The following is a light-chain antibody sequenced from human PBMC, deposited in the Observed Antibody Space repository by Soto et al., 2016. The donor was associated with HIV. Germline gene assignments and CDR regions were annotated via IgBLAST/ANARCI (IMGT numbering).Light chain of an antibody. CDR1: NIGSKS. CDR2: DDN. V-gene: IGLV3-21*04. CDR3: QMWDSDNDRPYVV. Sequence: SYELTQSPSASVAPAKTATITCGGYNIGSKSVHWYQQKPGQAPVLVISDDNDRPSGIPERFSGSNSGNTATLTISRVEAGDEADYYCQMWDSDNDRPYVVFGGGTKLTVL. J-gene: IGLJ2*01.